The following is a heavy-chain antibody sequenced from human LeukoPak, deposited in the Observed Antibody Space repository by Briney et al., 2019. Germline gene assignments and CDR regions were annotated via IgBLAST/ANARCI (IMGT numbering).Heavy chain of an antibody. Sequence: LPGGSLRLSCVASGFIFSSSWMSWVRQAPGKGLEWVANIKQDGSEKDYADSVKGRFTISRDNAKNSLYLQINSLRAEDTAVYYCASMFNWNYGKDYWGQGTLVTVSS. D-gene: IGHD1-7*01. CDR1: GFIFSSSW. J-gene: IGHJ4*02. CDR2: IKQDGSEK. V-gene: IGHV3-7*01. CDR3: ASMFNWNYGKDY.